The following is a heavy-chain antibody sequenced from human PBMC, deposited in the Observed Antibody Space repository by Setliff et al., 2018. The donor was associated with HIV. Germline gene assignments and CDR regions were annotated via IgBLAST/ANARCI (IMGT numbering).Heavy chain of an antibody. CDR1: GYTFISYA. Sequence: ASVKVSCKASGYTFISYAMHWVRQAPGQRLEWMGWINAGNGNTKYSQKFQGRVTITRDTSAYTAYMELSSLRSEDTAVYYCARGGGGLSGSYSAFDYWGQGTLVTVSS. CDR2: INAGNGNT. D-gene: IGHD1-26*01. J-gene: IGHJ4*02. V-gene: IGHV1-3*01. CDR3: ARGGGGLSGSYSAFDY.